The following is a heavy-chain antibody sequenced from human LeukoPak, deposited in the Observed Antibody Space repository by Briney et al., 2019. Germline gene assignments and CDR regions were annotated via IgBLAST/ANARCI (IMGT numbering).Heavy chain of an antibody. V-gene: IGHV3-7*01. CDR3: ARDLAYSRLDY. D-gene: IGHD5-18*01. CDR1: GLTFSSSW. J-gene: IGHJ4*02. Sequence: HPGGSLRLSCAVSGLTFSSSWMDWVRQAPGKGLEWVASINPDGNKKYSADSVKGRFTISRDNAENSLYLQMNSLRVGDTAFYYCARDLAYSRLDYWGQGMLVTVSS. CDR2: INPDGNKK.